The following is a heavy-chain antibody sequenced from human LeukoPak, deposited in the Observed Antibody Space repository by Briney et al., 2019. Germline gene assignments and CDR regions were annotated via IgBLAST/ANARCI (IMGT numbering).Heavy chain of an antibody. Sequence: GASVKVSCKASGYTFTSYDINWVRQATGQGLEWMGWMNPNSGNTGYAQKFQGRVTITTDESTSTAYMELSSLRSEDTAVYYCARDPMIGRNPLNWFDPWGQGTLVTVSS. CDR1: GYTFTSYD. V-gene: IGHV1-8*03. CDR3: ARDPMIGRNPLNWFDP. D-gene: IGHD3-22*01. J-gene: IGHJ5*02. CDR2: MNPNSGNT.